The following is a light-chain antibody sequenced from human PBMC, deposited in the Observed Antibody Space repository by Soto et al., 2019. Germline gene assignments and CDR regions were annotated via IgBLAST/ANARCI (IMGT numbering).Light chain of an antibody. CDR2: DVS. Sequence: QSVLTQPASVSGSPGQSITISCTGTSSVVGGYNYVPWYQQHPGKAPKLMIYDVSNRPSGVSNRFSGSKSGNTASLTISGLQAEDEADYYCSSYTSSSTEVFGTGTKVTVL. CDR1: SSVVGGYNY. CDR3: SSYTSSSTEV. V-gene: IGLV2-14*01. J-gene: IGLJ1*01.